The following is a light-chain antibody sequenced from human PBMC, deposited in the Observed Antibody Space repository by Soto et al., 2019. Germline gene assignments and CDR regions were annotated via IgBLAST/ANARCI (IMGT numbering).Light chain of an antibody. CDR2: DVT. Sequence: QSVLTQPRSVSGSPGQSVTISCTGTSSDVGAYNYVSWYQQHPDKAPKLMIYDVTRRPSGVPDRFSGSRSGGTASLTISGLQTEDEADYYCCSYAGSYTWVFGGGTQLTVL. CDR3: CSYAGSYTWV. J-gene: IGLJ3*02. V-gene: IGLV2-11*01. CDR1: SSDVGAYNY.